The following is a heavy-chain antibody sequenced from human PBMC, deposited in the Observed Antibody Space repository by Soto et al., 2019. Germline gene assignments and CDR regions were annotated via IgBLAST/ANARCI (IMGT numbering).Heavy chain of an antibody. D-gene: IGHD3-22*01. V-gene: IGHV4-39*01. J-gene: IGHJ4*02. CDR1: GGSINRSNYY. CDR2: IYYNGNA. Sequence: QLQRQESGPGLVKPSETLSLSCSVSGGSINRSNYYWDWIRQPPGKGLEWIGTIYYNGNAYYNPSLKSRVTMSVDTSKNQFSLKLISVTAADTAVYYCARHFVAVVIKGWGYWGQGTLVTVSS. CDR3: ARHFVAVVIKGWGY.